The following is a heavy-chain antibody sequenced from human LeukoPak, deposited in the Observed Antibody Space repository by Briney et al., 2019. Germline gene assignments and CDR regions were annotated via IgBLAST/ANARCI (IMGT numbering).Heavy chain of an antibody. V-gene: IGHV5-51*01. Sequence: GESLKISCKGSGYSFTSYWIGWVRPMPGKGLGWMGIIYPGDCDTRYSPSFQGQVTISAEKSISTANLQWSSRKASDTAMYYCARGSFQRWLQPQDFDYWGQGTLVTVSS. CDR3: ARGSFQRWLQPQDFDY. J-gene: IGHJ4*02. CDR2: IYPGDCDT. D-gene: IGHD5-24*01. CDR1: GYSFTSYW.